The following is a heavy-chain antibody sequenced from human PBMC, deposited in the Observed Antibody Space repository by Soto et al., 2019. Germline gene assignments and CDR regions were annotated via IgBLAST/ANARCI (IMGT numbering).Heavy chain of an antibody. J-gene: IGHJ5*02. Sequence: ASVKVSCKASGGTFSSYTISWVRQAPGQGLEWMGRIIPILGIANYAQKFQGRVTITADKSTSTAYMELSSLRSEDTAVYYCARDPVAATNLNNWFDPWGQGTLVTVSS. V-gene: IGHV1-69*04. CDR1: GGTFSSYT. CDR2: IIPILGIA. CDR3: ARDPVAATNLNNWFDP. D-gene: IGHD2-15*01.